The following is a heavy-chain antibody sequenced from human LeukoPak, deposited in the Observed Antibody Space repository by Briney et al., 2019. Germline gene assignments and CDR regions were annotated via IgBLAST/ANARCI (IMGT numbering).Heavy chain of an antibody. V-gene: IGHV1-18*04. Sequence: ASVKVSCKASGYTFTSYGISWVRQAPGQGLEWMGWISAYNGNTNYAQKLQGRVTMTTDTSMSTAYMELRSLRSDDTAVYYCARDRPSRGYCSGGTCPLFDYWGQGTLVTVSS. D-gene: IGHD2-15*01. CDR3: ARDRPSRGYCSGGTCPLFDY. CDR1: GYTFTSYG. CDR2: ISAYNGNT. J-gene: IGHJ4*02.